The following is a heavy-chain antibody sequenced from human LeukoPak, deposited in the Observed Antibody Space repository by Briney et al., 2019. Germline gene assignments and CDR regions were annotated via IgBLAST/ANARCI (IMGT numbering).Heavy chain of an antibody. CDR3: ARLEERLLTLTGAFDI. D-gene: IGHD7-27*01. CDR2: GEGDT. Sequence: GEGDTRYSPSFQGQLSXSAXKSSSTAYLQWSSLKASDTAMYYCARLEERLLTLTGAFDIWGQGTMVTVSS. J-gene: IGHJ3*02. V-gene: IGHV5-51*01.